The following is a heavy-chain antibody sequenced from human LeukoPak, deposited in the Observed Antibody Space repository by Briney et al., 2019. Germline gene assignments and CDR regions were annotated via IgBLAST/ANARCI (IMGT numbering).Heavy chain of an antibody. CDR2: ISSSGSTI. V-gene: IGHV3-48*03. CDR1: GLTFSSYE. Sequence: GGSLRLSCAASGLTFSSYEMNWVRQAPGKGLEWVSYISSSGSTIYYADSVKGRFTISRDNAKNSLYLQMNSLRAEDTAVYYCARDAGGSYYDILTGYYANYGMDVWGQGTTVTVSS. D-gene: IGHD3-9*01. CDR3: ARDAGGSYYDILTGYYANYGMDV. J-gene: IGHJ6*02.